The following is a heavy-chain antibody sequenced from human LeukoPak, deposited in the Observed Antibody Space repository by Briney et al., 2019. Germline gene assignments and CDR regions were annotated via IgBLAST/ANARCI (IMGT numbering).Heavy chain of an antibody. CDR3: ARDCSGGSCYGAFDI. CDR2: IYDSGST. CDR1: GASIRSGDYY. J-gene: IGHJ3*02. D-gene: IGHD2-15*01. V-gene: IGHV4-30-4*01. Sequence: SETLSLTCTVSGASIRSGDYYWSWIRQPPGKGLEWYGYIYDSGSTYYNPSLQSRITVSVDTSENRFSLKLSSVTATDTAVYYCARDCSGGSCYGAFDIWGQGTMVTVSS.